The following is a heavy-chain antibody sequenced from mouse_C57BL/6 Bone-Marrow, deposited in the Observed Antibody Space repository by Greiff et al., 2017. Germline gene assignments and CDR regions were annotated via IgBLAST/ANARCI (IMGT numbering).Heavy chain of an antibody. CDR1: GFTFSDYG. J-gene: IGHJ4*01. V-gene: IGHV5-17*01. Sequence: VQLKESGGGLVKPGGSLKLSCAASGFTFSDYGMHWVRQAPEKGLEWVAYISSGSSTIYYADTVKGRFTISRDNAKNTLFLQMTSLRSEDTAMYYCAKKVYDAMDYWGQGTSVTVSS. CDR3: AKKVYDAMDY. CDR2: ISSGSSTI. D-gene: IGHD1-3*01.